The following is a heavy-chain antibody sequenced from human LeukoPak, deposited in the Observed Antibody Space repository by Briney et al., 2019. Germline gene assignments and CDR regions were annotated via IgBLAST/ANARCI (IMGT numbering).Heavy chain of an antibody. J-gene: IGHJ3*02. CDR3: ARDLAIFGVAASDAFDI. Sequence: GGSLRLSCAASGFTVSSNYMGWVRQAPGKGLEWVSVIYSGGSTYYADSVKGRFTISRDNSKNTLYLQMNSLRAEDTAVYYCARDLAIFGVAASDAFDIWGQGTMVTVSS. CDR2: IYSGGST. CDR1: GFTVSSNY. V-gene: IGHV3-66*01. D-gene: IGHD3-3*01.